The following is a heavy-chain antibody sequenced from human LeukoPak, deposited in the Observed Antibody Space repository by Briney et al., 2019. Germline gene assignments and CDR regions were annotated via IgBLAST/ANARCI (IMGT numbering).Heavy chain of an antibody. J-gene: IGHJ6*04. V-gene: IGHV3-11*04. D-gene: IGHD3-10*02. CDR1: GFTFSDYY. CDR3: AELGITMIGGV. Sequence: GGSLRLSCAASGFTFSDYYMNWIRQAPGKGLEWVSYISSSGSIIYYADSVKGRFTISRDNAKNSLYMQMNSLRAEDTAVYYCAELGITMIGGVWGKGTTVTISS. CDR2: ISSSGSII.